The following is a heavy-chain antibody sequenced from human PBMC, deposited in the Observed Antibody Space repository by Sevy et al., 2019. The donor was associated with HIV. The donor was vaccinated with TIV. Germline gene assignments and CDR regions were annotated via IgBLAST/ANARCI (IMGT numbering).Heavy chain of an antibody. CDR2: ISWNSGAI. V-gene: IGHV3-9*01. D-gene: IGHD2-15*01. CDR1: GFPFSDYA. Sequence: GGSLRLSCAASGFPFSDYAMHWVRQVPGKGLEWVSGISWNSGAIGYADSVKGRFTISRDNAKNSLHLQMNSLRVEDTALYYCGRAQGYCVINSCFGGSINAFDIWGQGTMVTVSS. CDR3: GRAQGYCVINSCFGGSINAFDI. J-gene: IGHJ3*02.